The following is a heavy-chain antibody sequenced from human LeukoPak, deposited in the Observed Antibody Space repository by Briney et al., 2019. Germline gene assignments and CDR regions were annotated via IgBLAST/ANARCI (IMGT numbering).Heavy chain of an antibody. CDR2: INPSGGST. D-gene: IGHD5-12*01. J-gene: IGHJ6*03. V-gene: IGHV1-46*01. Sequence: VASVKVSCKASGYTFTSYYMHWVRQAPGQGLEWMGIINPSGGSTSYAQKFQGRVTMTTDTSTSTAYMELRSLRSDDTAVYYCARAPSGYDFGGYYYYYYMDVWGKGTTVTVSS. CDR3: ARAPSGYDFGGYYYYYYMDV. CDR1: GYTFTSYY.